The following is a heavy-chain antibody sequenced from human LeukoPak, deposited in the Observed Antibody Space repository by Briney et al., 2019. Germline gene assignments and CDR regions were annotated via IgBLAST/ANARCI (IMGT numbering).Heavy chain of an antibody. V-gene: IGHV3-48*01. D-gene: IGHD1-14*01. Sequence: SGGSLRLSCAGSGFTFSNYAMSWVRQAPGKGLEWVSYISSSSSTIYYADSVKGRFTISRDNAKNSLYLQMNSLRAEDTAVYYCARDHRTQTAGRMGYYYYYMDVWGKGTTVTVSS. CDR2: ISSSSSTI. CDR3: ARDHRTQTAGRMGYYYYYMDV. CDR1: GFTFSNYA. J-gene: IGHJ6*03.